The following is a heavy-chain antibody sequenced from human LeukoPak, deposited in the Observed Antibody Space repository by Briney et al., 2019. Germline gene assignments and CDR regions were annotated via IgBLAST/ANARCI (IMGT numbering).Heavy chain of an antibody. V-gene: IGHV4-39*01. D-gene: IGHD4/OR15-4a*01. CDR3: ARKVRPDYSRFDY. CDR2: MYYSGNT. CDR1: GGSISSRSYY. Sequence: SETLSLTCTVSGGSISSRSYYWGWIRQPPGKGLEWIGSMYYSGNTYYNPSLKSRVTISVDTSKNQFSLKLSSVTAADTAVYYCARKVRPDYSRFDYWGQGTQVTVSS. J-gene: IGHJ4*02.